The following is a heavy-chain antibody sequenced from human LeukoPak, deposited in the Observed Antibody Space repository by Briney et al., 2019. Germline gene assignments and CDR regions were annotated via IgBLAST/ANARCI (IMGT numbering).Heavy chain of an antibody. V-gene: IGHV3-23*01. CDR1: GFTLSSYA. D-gene: IGHD2-15*01. Sequence: PGGSLRLSCAASGFTLSSYAMSWVRQAPGKGLEWVSAISGSGGSTYYADSVKGRFTISRDNSKNTLYLQMNSLRAEDTAVYYCAKLVGYCSGGSCYSPYWGQGTLVTVSS. J-gene: IGHJ4*02. CDR3: AKLVGYCSGGSCYSPY. CDR2: ISGSGGST.